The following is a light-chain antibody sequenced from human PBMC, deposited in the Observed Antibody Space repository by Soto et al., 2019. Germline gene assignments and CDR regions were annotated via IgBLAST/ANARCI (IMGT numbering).Light chain of an antibody. V-gene: IGLV2-14*01. J-gene: IGLJ1*01. CDR3: SSYTGNSPFFV. CDR1: SSDVGGYNY. Sequence: QSVLTQPASVSGSDGQSITISFTGTSSDVGGYNYVSWYQQRPGKAPKLMIFGVSNRPSGVSNRFSGSKSDNTASLTISGLQGDDEADYYCSSYTGNSPFFVFGTGTKVTVL. CDR2: GVS.